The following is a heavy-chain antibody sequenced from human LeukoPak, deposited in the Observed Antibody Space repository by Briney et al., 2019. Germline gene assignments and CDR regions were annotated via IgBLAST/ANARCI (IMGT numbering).Heavy chain of an antibody. CDR2: IYYSGST. CDR3: ARGEALYYDFWSGSDAFDI. D-gene: IGHD3-3*01. CDR1: GGSISSGGYY. J-gene: IGHJ3*02. Sequence: PSETLSLTCTVSGGSISSGGYYWSWIRQPPGKGLEWIGYIYYSGSTNYNPSLKSRVTISVDTSKNQFSLKLSSVTAADTAVYYCARGEALYYDFWSGSDAFDIWGQGTMVTVSS. V-gene: IGHV4-61*08.